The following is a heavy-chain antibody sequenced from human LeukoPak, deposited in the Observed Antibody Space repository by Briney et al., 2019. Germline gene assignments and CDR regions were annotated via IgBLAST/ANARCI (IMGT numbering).Heavy chain of an antibody. V-gene: IGHV3-48*03. D-gene: IGHD1-26*01. CDR3: ARDQWELLNFDY. J-gene: IGHJ4*02. CDR2: ISSSGSTI. Sequence: GGSLRLSCAASGFTFSSYEMNWVRQAPGKGLEWVSYISSSGSTIYYADSVKVRFTISRDNAKNSLYLQMNSLRAEDTAVYYCARDQWELLNFDYWGQGTLVTVSS. CDR1: GFTFSSYE.